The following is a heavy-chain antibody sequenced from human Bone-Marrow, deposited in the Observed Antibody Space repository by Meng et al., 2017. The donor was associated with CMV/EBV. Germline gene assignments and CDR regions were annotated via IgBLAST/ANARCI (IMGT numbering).Heavy chain of an antibody. CDR2: ICSGDTT. CDR1: GFSVGISH. D-gene: IGHD6-13*01. J-gene: IGHJ3*02. CDR3: ARDRAAAAGPSHAFDI. V-gene: IGHV3-53*01. Sequence: GESLKISCKVSGFSVGISHMNWVRQAPGKGLEWVSVICSGDTTHYADSVKGRFIISRDNSMNTLYLQMDSLRAEDTAVYYCARDRAAAAGPSHAFDIWGQGTMVTVSS.